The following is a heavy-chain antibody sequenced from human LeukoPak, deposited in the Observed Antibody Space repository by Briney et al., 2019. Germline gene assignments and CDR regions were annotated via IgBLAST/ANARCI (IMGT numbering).Heavy chain of an antibody. CDR3: ARSLGYCSGGSCYSPHYYYYYYGMDV. J-gene: IGHJ6*02. Sequence: GGSLRLSCAASGFTFSSYAMSWVRQAPGKGLGWVSAISGSGGSTYYADSVKGRFTISRDNSKNTLYLQMNSLRAEDTAVYYCARSLGYCSGGSCYSPHYYYYYYGMDVWGQGTTVTVSS. V-gene: IGHV3-23*01. CDR2: ISGSGGST. CDR1: GFTFSSYA. D-gene: IGHD2-15*01.